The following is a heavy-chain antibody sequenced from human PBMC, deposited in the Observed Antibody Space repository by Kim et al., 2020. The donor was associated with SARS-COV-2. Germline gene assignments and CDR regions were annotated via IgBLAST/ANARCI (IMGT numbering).Heavy chain of an antibody. V-gene: IGHV3-53*01. CDR2: IYSVGST. CDR1: GFTVSSNY. D-gene: IGHD3-10*01. J-gene: IGHJ4*02. CDR3: ARVSMGYYGSGSLDY. Sequence: GGSLRLSCAASGFTVSSNYMSWVRQAPGKGLEWVSVIYSVGSTYYADSVKGRFTISRDNSKNTLYLQMNSLRAEDTAVYYCARVSMGYYGSGSLDYWGQGPLVTVSS.